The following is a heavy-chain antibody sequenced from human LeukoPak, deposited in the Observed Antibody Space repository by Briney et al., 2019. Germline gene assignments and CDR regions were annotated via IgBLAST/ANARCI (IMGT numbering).Heavy chain of an antibody. CDR3: ARLTGDYDWFDP. D-gene: IGHD4-17*01. V-gene: IGHV4-59*08. CDR2: IYYSGST. CDR1: GGSIRSYY. J-gene: IGHJ5*02. Sequence: SETLSLTCTVSGGSIRSYYWSWIRQPPGKGLEWIGYIYYSGSTNYNPALKSRVTISVDTSKNQFSLKLSSVTAADTAVYYCARLTGDYDWFDPWGQGTLVTVSS.